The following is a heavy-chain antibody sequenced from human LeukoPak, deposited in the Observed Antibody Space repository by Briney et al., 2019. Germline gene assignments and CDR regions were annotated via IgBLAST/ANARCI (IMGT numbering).Heavy chain of an antibody. D-gene: IGHD4-17*01. CDR1: GGSISSGSYY. CDR3: AREDGDYEVDY. J-gene: IGHJ4*02. Sequence: SETLSLTCTVSGGSISSGSYYWSWVRQPAGKGLEWIGRIYTSGSTNYNPSLKSRVTISVDTSKNQFSLKLSSVTAADTAVYYCAREDGDYEVDYWGQGTLVTVSS. V-gene: IGHV4-61*02. CDR2: IYTSGST.